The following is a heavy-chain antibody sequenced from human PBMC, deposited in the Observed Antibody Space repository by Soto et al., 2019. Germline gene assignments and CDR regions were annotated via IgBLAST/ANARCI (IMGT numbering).Heavy chain of an antibody. Sequence: QLQLQESGPGLVKPSETLSLTCTVSGGSISSSSYYWGWIRQPPGKGLEWIGSIYYSGSTYYNPSLKSRVTISVDTSKNQFSLKLSSVTAADTAVYYCARQTRPLSTSLYYFDYWGQGTLVTVSS. CDR1: GGSISSSSYY. CDR3: ARQTRPLSTSLYYFDY. J-gene: IGHJ4*02. D-gene: IGHD2-2*01. V-gene: IGHV4-39*01. CDR2: IYYSGST.